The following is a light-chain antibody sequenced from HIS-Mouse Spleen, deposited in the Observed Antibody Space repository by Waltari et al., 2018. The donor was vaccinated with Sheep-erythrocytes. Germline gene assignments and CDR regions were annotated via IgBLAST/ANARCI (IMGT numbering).Light chain of an antibody. CDR2: EGS. CDR3: CWDAGSSTPWV. J-gene: IGLJ3*02. Sequence: QSALTQPASVSGSPGQAITIACTGPRSDVGSHNFASWYQQHPGKALKLLIYEGSKRHSGVSNRICGSQPGNTACLTISGLQAEDEADYYCCWDAGSSTPWVFGGGTKLTVL. CDR1: RSDVGSHNF. V-gene: IGLV2-23*01.